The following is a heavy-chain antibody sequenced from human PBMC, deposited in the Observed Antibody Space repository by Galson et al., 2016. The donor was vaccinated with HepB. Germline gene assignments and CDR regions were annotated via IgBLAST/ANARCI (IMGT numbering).Heavy chain of an antibody. CDR2: IYPGDSDA. V-gene: IGHV5-51*01. Sequence: QSGAEVKKPGESLKISCKGSGYSFSTYWVGWVRQMPGRGLEWMGIIYPGDSDARYSPSFQGQVTISADKSINTAYLQWSSLKASDTAMYYCARGRVGYCSGTSCYRPLEVWGRGTLVIVSA. D-gene: IGHD2-2*02. J-gene: IGHJ2*01. CDR1: GYSFSTYW. CDR3: ARGRVGYCSGTSCYRPLEV.